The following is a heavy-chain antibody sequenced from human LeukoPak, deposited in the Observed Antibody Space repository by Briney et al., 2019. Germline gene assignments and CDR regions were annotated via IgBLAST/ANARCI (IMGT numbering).Heavy chain of an antibody. V-gene: IGHV4-39*01. CDR1: GASISNDIDY. Sequence: SETLSLTCTVSGASISNDIDYWGWIRQPPGKGLEWVGNIYKSGGTYYNPSLRSRVAISVETSKNQFSLKLSSVTAADTAVYYCARHTSGYVQLGYFDYWGQGILVTVSS. CDR3: ARHTSGYVQLGYFDY. D-gene: IGHD3-22*01. J-gene: IGHJ4*02. CDR2: IYKSGGT.